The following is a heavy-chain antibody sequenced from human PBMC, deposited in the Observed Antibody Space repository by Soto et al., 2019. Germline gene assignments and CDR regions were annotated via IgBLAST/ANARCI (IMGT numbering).Heavy chain of an antibody. CDR3: TIGSWSGEVFDI. Sequence: QVQLVQSGAEVKKPGSSVKVSCKDSGGTFSTYSMFWVRQAPGQGLEWMGRIIPILGIANYAQKFQDRLTINADNSTNTAYMELSSLRSEDTALYFCTIGSWSGEVFDIWGQGTMVIVCS. CDR1: GGTFSTYS. CDR2: IIPILGIA. J-gene: IGHJ3*02. D-gene: IGHD2-21*01. V-gene: IGHV1-69*02.